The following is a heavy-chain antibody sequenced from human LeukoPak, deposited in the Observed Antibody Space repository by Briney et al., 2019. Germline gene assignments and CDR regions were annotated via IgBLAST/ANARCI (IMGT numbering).Heavy chain of an antibody. V-gene: IGHV4-34*01. Sequence: SETLSLTCAVYGGSFSGYYWSWIRQPPGKGLEWIGEINHSGSTNYNPSLKSRVTISVDTSKNQFSLKLSSVTAADTAVYYCARGMVAATSHWFNPWGQGTLVTVSS. J-gene: IGHJ5*02. CDR2: INHSGST. CDR3: ARGMVAATSHWFNP. CDR1: GGSFSGYY. D-gene: IGHD2-15*01.